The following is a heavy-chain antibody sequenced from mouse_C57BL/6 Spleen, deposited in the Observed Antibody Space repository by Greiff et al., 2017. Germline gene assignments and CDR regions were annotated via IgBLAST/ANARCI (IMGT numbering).Heavy chain of an antibody. CDR3: EREYEGYDQRVLYAMDY. J-gene: IGHJ4*01. D-gene: IGHD2-2*01. CDR2: IHPSSGYT. V-gene: IGHV1-7*01. Sequence: VQLQQSGAELAKPGASVKLSCKASGYTFTSYWMHWVKQRPGQGLEWIGYIHPSSGYTKYNQKFKDKATLTADKSSSTAYMQLRSLTYEDSAVYYCEREYEGYDQRVLYAMDYWGQGTSVTVSS. CDR1: GYTFTSYW.